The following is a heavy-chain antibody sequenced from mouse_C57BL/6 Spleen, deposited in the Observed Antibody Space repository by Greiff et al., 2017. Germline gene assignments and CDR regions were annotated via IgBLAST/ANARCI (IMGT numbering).Heavy chain of an antibody. CDR2: IYPRAGST. Sequence: QVQLQQSGPELVKPGASVKLSCKASGYTFTSYDINWVKQRPGQGLEWIGWIYPRAGSTKYNEKFKGKATLTVDTSSSTAYMELHSLTSEDSAVYFCARRGYYGSSHYFDYWGQGTTLTVSS. V-gene: IGHV1-85*01. CDR3: ARRGYYGSSHYFDY. CDR1: GYTFTSYD. J-gene: IGHJ2*01. D-gene: IGHD1-1*01.